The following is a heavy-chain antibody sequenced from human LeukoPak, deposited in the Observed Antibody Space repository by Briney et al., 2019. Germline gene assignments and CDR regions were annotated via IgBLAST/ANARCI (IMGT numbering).Heavy chain of an antibody. CDR3: ARDFFPYYYYMDV. Sequence: ASVKVSCTASGYTFTGYYIHWVRQAPGQGLEWMGWINPNSGGTNYAQKFQGRVTMTRDTSISTAYMELNSLRSDDTAVYYSARDFFPYYYYMDVWGKGTTVTVSS. V-gene: IGHV1-2*02. D-gene: IGHD3-3*01. J-gene: IGHJ6*03. CDR1: GYTFTGYY. CDR2: INPNSGGT.